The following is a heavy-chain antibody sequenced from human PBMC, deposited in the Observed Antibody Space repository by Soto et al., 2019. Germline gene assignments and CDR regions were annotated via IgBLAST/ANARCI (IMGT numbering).Heavy chain of an antibody. D-gene: IGHD2-21*01. Sequence: GGSLRLSCVGSGFTFSTYSMNWVRQAPGKGLEWIAFISSSGSTITYADSAKGRFTISRENAKNSVYLEMNSLRDEDTALYYCAKLPLLRVVDNWFAPWGQGTQVTVSS. V-gene: IGHV3-48*02. CDR1: GFTFSTYS. CDR3: AKLPLLRVVDNWFAP. J-gene: IGHJ5*02. CDR2: ISSSGSTI.